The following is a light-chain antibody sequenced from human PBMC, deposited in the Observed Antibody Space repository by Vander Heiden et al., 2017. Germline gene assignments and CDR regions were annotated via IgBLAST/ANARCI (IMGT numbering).Light chain of an antibody. V-gene: IGKV2-30*01. CDR1: QSLVSGDGHTY. CDR2: WVS. J-gene: IGKJ2*02. CDR3: MQHTHWPRT. Sequence: DVVMTQSTLSLPVTLGQPASISCWSRQSLVSGDGHTYLNWFHQRPGQSPRRLVYWVSTRDSGVPDRFSGSGSGNDFTLKISRVEAEDIGLYYCMQHTHWPRTFGQGTKLEI.